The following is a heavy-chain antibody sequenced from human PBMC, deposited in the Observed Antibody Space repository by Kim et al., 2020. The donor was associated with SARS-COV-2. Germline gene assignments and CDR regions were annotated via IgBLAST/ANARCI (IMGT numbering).Heavy chain of an antibody. V-gene: IGHV4-34*01. J-gene: IGHJ4*02. D-gene: IGHD3-10*01. CDR1: GGSFSGYY. CDR3: ARRYYGSGSYFDY. CDR2: INHSGST. Sequence: SQTLSLTCAVYGGSFSGYYWSWIRQPPGKGLEWIGEINHSGSTNYNPSLKSRVTISVDTSKNQFSLKLSSVTAADTAVYYCARRYYGSGSYFDYWGQGTLVTVSS.